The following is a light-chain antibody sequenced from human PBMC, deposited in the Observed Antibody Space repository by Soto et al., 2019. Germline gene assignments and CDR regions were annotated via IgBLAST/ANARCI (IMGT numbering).Light chain of an antibody. V-gene: IGLV2-18*02. CDR2: EVT. CDR3: SSFTSSKTWV. J-gene: IGLJ2*01. CDR1: SRDFGTYNR. Sequence: QSVLTQPPSVSGSPGQSVTISCTGTSRDFGTYNRVSWHQQSPGTAPKLVISEVTNRPSGVPDRFSGSKSGYTASLTISDLQPEDEAYYYCSSFTSSKTWVFGGGTQLTVL.